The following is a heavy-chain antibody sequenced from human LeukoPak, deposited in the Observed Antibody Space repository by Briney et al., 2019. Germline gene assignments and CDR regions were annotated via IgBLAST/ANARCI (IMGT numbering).Heavy chain of an antibody. Sequence: GGSLRLSCAASRFTFSSYSMNWVRQAPGKGLEWVSSISNSSSYIYYADSVKGRFTISRDNAKNSLYLQMNSLRAEDTAVYYCARDLLGKLEYYFDYWGQGTLVTVSS. D-gene: IGHD3-3*01. J-gene: IGHJ4*02. CDR2: ISNSSSYI. CDR3: ARDLLGKLEYYFDY. V-gene: IGHV3-21*01. CDR1: RFTFSSYS.